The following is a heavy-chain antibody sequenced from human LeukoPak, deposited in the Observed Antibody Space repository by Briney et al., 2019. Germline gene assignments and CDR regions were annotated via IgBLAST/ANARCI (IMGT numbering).Heavy chain of an antibody. CDR1: GGSISSYY. CDR2: IYYSGST. D-gene: IGHD1-26*01. J-gene: IGHJ4*02. V-gene: IGHV4-59*08. Sequence: PSETLSLTCTVSGGSISSYYWSWIRQPPGKGLEWIGYIYYSGSTNYNPSLRSRVTISVDTSKNQFSLKLSSVTAADTAIYYCASLDKYRVGVYWGQGTLVTVSS. CDR3: ASLDKYRVGVY.